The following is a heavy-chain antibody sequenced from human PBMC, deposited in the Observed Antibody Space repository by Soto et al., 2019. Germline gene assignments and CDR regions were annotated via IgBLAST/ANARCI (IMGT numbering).Heavy chain of an antibody. Sequence: QVQLQQSGPGLVKPSETLSLTCSVSSGPTSSHNWGWIRQTPGRGLEWIGYVYSTGGTSYIPSLNSRVTISADTSTNHISLTLTSVTAADTAVYYCVRQGIGNLHGLVDVWGQGTTVRVSS. V-gene: IGHV4-59*08. CDR1: SGPTSSHN. D-gene: IGHD1-1*01. CDR3: VRQGIGNLHGLVDV. J-gene: IGHJ6*02. CDR2: VYSTGGT.